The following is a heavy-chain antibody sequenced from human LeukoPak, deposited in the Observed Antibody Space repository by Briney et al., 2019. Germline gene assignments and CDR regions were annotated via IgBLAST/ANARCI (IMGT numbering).Heavy chain of an antibody. J-gene: IGHJ4*02. CDR2: MNPNSGNT. Sequence: GASVKVSFKASGYTFTSYDINWVRQATGQGLEWMGWMNPNSGNTGYAQKFQGRVTMTRNTSISTAYMELSSLRSEDTAVYYCARGPAAGTCIDYWGQGTLVTVSS. V-gene: IGHV1-8*01. CDR3: ARGPAAGTCIDY. D-gene: IGHD6-13*01. CDR1: GYTFTSYD.